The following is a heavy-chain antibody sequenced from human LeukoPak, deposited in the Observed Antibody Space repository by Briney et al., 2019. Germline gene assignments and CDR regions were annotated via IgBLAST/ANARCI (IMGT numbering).Heavy chain of an antibody. Sequence: SGGSLRLSCAASGFTFSSYGMHWVRQAPGKGLEWVAFIWYDGNNKYYADSVKGRFTISRDNSKNALYLQMNSLRAEDTAVYYCAKLSKQQPTDYWGQGTLVTVSS. CDR2: IWYDGNNK. J-gene: IGHJ4*02. D-gene: IGHD5-18*01. V-gene: IGHV3-30*02. CDR3: AKLSKQQPTDY. CDR1: GFTFSSYG.